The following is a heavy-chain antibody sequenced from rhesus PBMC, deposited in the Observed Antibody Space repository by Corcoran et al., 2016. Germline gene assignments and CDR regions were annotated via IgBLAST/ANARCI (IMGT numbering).Heavy chain of an antibody. D-gene: IGHD4-29*01. CDR2: IYGSGGRT. CDR1: GGSISSNY. J-gene: IGHJ6*01. CDR3: ARDKVGSSYARGGLDS. V-gene: IGHV4-160*01. Sequence: QLQLQESGPGLVQPSETLSIPCAISGGSISSNYWSCIRQAPGKGREGIGRIYGSGGRTDYNPSLKRRVTISTDTSKNQFSLKLSFVTAADTAVYYCARDKVGSSYARGGLDSWGQGVVVTVSS.